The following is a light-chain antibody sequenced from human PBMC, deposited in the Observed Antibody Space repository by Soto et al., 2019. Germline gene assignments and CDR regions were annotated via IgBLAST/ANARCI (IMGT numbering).Light chain of an antibody. Sequence: DLQMAHSPSTLSACLLDRDAIXCRASQSIRSWLAWYQQKPGKAPTLLIYKASSLESGVPSRFSGSGSGTEFTLTISSLQPDDFATYYCQEYNSYWTFGQGTKVDIK. CDR3: QEYNSYWT. CDR1: QSIRSW. CDR2: KAS. J-gene: IGKJ1*01. V-gene: IGKV1-5*03.